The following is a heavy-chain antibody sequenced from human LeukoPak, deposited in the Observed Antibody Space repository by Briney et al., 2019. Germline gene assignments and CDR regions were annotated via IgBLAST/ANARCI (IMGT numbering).Heavy chain of an antibody. CDR2: MNPNSGNT. D-gene: IGHD3-22*01. J-gene: IGHJ4*02. Sequence: ASVKVSCKASGYTFTSYDINWVRQATGQGLEWIGWMNPNSGNTGYAQKFQGRVTMTRNTSISTAYMELSSLRSEDTAVYYCARRLRYYYDSSGYSDYWGQGTLVTVSS. CDR3: ARRLRYYYDSSGYSDY. CDR1: GYTFTSYD. V-gene: IGHV1-8*01.